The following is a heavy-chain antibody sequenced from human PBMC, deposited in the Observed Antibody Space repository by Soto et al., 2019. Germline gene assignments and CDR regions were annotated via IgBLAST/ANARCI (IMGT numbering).Heavy chain of an antibody. CDR1: DGSISSSSYY. J-gene: IGHJ5*02. V-gene: IGHV4-39*01. CDR3: ARLSGFGWLHYYDSSGYYYSWFDP. Sequence: SETLSLTCTVSDGSISSSSYYWGWIRQPPGKGLEWIGSIYYSGSTYYNPSLKSRVTISVDTSKNQFSLKLSSVTAADTAVYYCARLSGFGWLHYYDSSGYYYSWFDPWGQGTLVTVSS. D-gene: IGHD3-22*01. CDR2: IYYSGST.